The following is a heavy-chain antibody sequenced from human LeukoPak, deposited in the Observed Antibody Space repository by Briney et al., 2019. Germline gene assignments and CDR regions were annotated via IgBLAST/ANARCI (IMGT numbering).Heavy chain of an antibody. J-gene: IGHJ4*02. V-gene: IGHV1-8*02. CDR2: MNPNSGNT. Sequence: ASVKVSCKASGYTFTGYYMHWVRQAPGQGLEWMGWMNPNSGNTGYAQKFQGRVTMTRNTSISTAYMELSSLRSEDTAVYYCAREHSGSYYRWGQGTLVTVSS. D-gene: IGHD1-26*01. CDR3: AREHSGSYYR. CDR1: GYTFTGYY.